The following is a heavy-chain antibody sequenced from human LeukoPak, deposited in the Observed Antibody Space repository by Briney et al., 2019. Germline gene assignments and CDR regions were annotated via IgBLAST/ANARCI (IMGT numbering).Heavy chain of an antibody. CDR1: GGSMNSHY. CDR2: IFYTGRT. CDR3: ARLLDYDSSGDPDIFDV. Sequence: PSETLSLTCTVCGGSMNSHYWSWIRQPPGKGLEWIGFIFYTGRTRYNPSLRSRVIILADTSKNDFSLKLASVTAADTAVYYCARLLDYDSSGDPDIFDVWGQGIMVTVSS. V-gene: IGHV4-59*11. D-gene: IGHD3-22*01. J-gene: IGHJ3*01.